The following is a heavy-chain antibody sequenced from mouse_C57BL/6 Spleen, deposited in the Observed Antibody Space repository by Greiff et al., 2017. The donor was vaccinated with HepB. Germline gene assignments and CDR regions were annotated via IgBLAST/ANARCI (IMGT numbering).Heavy chain of an antibody. V-gene: IGHV14-1*01. CDR3: TTAIYYDYSWFAY. J-gene: IGHJ3*01. Sequence: EVKLMESGAELVRPGASVKLSCTASGFNIKDYYMHWVKQRPEQGLEWIGRIDPEDGDTEYAPKFQGKATMTADTSSNTAYLQRSSLTSEDPAVYYCTTAIYYDYSWFAYWGQGTLVTVSA. CDR1: GFNIKDYY. D-gene: IGHD2-4*01. CDR2: IDPEDGDT.